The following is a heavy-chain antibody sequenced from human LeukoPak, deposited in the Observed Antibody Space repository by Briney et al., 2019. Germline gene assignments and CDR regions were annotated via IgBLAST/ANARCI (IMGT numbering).Heavy chain of an antibody. CDR3: AKDMELAS. CDR1: GFTFTDAA. Sequence: RGSLRLSCAASGFTFTDAAMTWVRQAPGKGLEWVSLISSSGANAYYADSVKGRFTISRDNSKNTLYLQMNNLRGEDTTEYYCAKDMELASWGQGTLVTVSS. D-gene: IGHD1-26*01. V-gene: IGHV3-23*01. CDR2: ISSSGANA. J-gene: IGHJ5*02.